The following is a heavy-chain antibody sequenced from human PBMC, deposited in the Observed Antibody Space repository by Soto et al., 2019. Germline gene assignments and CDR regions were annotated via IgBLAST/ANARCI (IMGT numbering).Heavy chain of an antibody. Sequence: QVQLVQSGAEVKKPGASVKVSCKASGYTFTTYDIHWVRRAPGQGLEWMGWMSPHNGNTGFAQKFRDRVTIARNTSISTAYMELSGLRSEDTAVYYWARRKERSGPHYFDYWGQGTLVTVSS. J-gene: IGHJ4*02. CDR2: MSPHNGNT. CDR1: GYTFTTYD. CDR3: ARRKERSGPHYFDY. D-gene: IGHD6-25*01. V-gene: IGHV1-8*01.